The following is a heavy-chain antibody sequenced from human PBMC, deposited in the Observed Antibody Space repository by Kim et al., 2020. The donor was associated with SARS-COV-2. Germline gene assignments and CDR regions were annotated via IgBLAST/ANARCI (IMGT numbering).Heavy chain of an antibody. CDR2: ISTSSTFI. J-gene: IGHJ5*02. CDR1: GFTFADYS. CDR3: AREGPNWFDA. V-gene: IGHV3-21*01. Sequence: GGSLRLSCAGSGFTFADYSMTWVRQAPGKGLEWVSSISTSSTFIDYADSVKGRFTISRDNAKNSVFLQLSSLRGEDTAVYFCAREGPNWFDAWGQGTLVTVSS.